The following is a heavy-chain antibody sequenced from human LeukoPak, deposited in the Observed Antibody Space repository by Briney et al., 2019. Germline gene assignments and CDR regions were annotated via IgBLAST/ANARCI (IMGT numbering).Heavy chain of an antibody. J-gene: IGHJ4*02. V-gene: IGHV3-23*01. Sequence: GGSLRLSCAASGFTFSSYNMNWVRQAPGKGLEWVSAISGSGGSTYYADSVKGRFTISRDNSKNTLYLQMNSLRAEDTAVYYCAKAGDSSSWSDYFDYWGQGTLVTVSS. D-gene: IGHD6-13*01. CDR3: AKAGDSSSWSDYFDY. CDR2: ISGSGGST. CDR1: GFTFSSYN.